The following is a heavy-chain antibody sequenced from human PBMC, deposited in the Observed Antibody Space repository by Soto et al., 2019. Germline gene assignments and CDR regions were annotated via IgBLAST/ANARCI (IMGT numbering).Heavy chain of an antibody. Sequence: ASVKVSCKASGYTFTGHYLHWVRQAPGRGLEWMGWINPSTGGTNFAQKFQGRVTMTSDTSIRTVYLELSSLRSADTAVYYCGRYLMWSVWVRSFDPWGPGPLVTASS. D-gene: IGHD3-10*01. CDR3: GRYLMWSVWVRSFDP. V-gene: IGHV1-2*02. J-gene: IGHJ5*02. CDR1: GYTFTGHY. CDR2: INPSTGGT.